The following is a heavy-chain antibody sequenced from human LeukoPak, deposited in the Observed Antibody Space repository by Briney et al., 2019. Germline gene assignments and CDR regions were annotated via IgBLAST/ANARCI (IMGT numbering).Heavy chain of an antibody. CDR3: ARDLGDYYDSSGIQKNFDY. CDR2: ISAYNGNT. J-gene: IGHJ4*02. Sequence: ASVKVSCKASGYTFTSYGISWVRQARGQGLEWMGWISAYNGNTNYAQKLQGRVTMTTDTSTSTAYMELRSLRSDDTAVYYCARDLGDYYDSSGIQKNFDYWGQGTLVTVSS. D-gene: IGHD3-22*01. V-gene: IGHV1-18*01. CDR1: GYTFTSYG.